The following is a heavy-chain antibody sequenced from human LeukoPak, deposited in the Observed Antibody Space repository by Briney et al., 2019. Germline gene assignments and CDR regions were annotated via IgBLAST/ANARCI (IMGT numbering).Heavy chain of an antibody. CDR2: IYTSGST. Sequence: PSQTLSLTCTVSGGSISSGSYYWSWIRQPAGKGLEWIGRIYTSGSTNYNPSLKSRVTISVDTSKDQFSLKLSSVTAADTAVYYCASGDIVATIFDYWGQGTLVTVSS. CDR3: ASGDIVATIFDY. J-gene: IGHJ4*02. V-gene: IGHV4-61*02. D-gene: IGHD5-12*01. CDR1: GGSISSGSYY.